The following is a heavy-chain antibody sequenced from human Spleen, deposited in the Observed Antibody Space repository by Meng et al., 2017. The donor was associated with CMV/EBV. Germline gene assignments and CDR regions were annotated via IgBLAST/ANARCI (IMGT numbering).Heavy chain of an antibody. CDR1: GYTFTGYY. CDR3: ARDKVVVVPAALYYYYYGMDV. V-gene: IGHV1-2*02. CDR2: INPNSGAT. Sequence: ASVKVSCKASGYTFTGYYMHWVRQAPGQGLEWMGCINPNSGATNYAQKFQGRVTMTRDTSINTAYMELSRLRSDDTAVYYCARDKVVVVPAALYYYYYGMDVWGQGTTVTVSS. J-gene: IGHJ6*02. D-gene: IGHD2-2*01.